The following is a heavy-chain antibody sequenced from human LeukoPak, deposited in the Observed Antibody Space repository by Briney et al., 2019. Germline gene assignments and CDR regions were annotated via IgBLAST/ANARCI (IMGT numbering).Heavy chain of an antibody. J-gene: IGHJ4*02. Sequence: GASVKVSCKASGYTFTSYGISWVRQAPGQGLEWMGWFSASNGNTNYARKLQGRVTMTTDTSTSTAYMELRSLRSDDTAVYYCARFWTYCSSTSCYYYFDYWGQGTLVTVPS. CDR3: ARFWTYCSSTSCYYYFDY. V-gene: IGHV1-18*01. CDR2: FSASNGNT. D-gene: IGHD2-2*01. CDR1: GYTFTSYG.